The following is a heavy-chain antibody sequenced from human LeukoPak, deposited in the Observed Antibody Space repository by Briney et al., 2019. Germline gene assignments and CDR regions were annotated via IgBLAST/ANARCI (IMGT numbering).Heavy chain of an antibody. CDR3: ARLSLWSGYYLFDP. Sequence: ASVKLSCKASGYTFTGYYMHWVRQAPGQGLEWMGWINPNSGGTNYAQKFQGRVTMTRDTSISTAYMELSRLRSDDTAVYYCARLSLWSGYYLFDPWGQGTLATVSS. CDR1: GYTFTGYY. V-gene: IGHV1-2*02. CDR2: INPNSGGT. D-gene: IGHD3-3*01. J-gene: IGHJ5*02.